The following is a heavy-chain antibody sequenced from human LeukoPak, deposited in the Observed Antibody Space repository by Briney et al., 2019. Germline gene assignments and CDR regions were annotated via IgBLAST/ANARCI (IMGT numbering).Heavy chain of an antibody. Sequence: GASVKVSCKASGYTFTSYGITWVRQAPGLGLEWMGWINPYNDYTNYAQKLQGRVTMTTDTSTSTAYMELRSLRSDDRAVYYCARAQTTPDFWGQGTLVTVSS. CDR1: GYTFTSYG. CDR2: INPYNDYT. J-gene: IGHJ4*02. CDR3: ARAQTTPDF. D-gene: IGHD4-17*01. V-gene: IGHV1-18*01.